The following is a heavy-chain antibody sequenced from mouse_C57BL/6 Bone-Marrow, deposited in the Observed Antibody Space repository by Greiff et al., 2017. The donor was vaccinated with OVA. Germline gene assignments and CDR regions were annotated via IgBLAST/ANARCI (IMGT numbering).Heavy chain of an antibody. Sequence: QVQLQQSGAELARPGASVKLSCKASGYTFTSYGISWVKQRTGQGLEWIGEIYPRSGNTYYNEKFKGKATLTADKSSSTAYMELRSLTSEDAAVYFCARGGYWGYFDVWGTGTTVTVSS. CDR1: GYTFTSYG. CDR2: IYPRSGNT. J-gene: IGHJ1*03. CDR3: ARGGYWGYFDV. D-gene: IGHD2-3*01. V-gene: IGHV1-81*01.